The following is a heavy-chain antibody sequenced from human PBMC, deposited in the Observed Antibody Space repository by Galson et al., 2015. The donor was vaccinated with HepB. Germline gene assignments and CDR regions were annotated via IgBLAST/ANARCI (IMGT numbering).Heavy chain of an antibody. V-gene: IGHV1-18*01. CDR1: GYSFTKYS. CDR2: ISAYSGNT. D-gene: IGHD5-24*01. J-gene: IGHJ4*02. CDR3: ARGGMATIGGPSFDY. Sequence: QSGAEMKKPGASVKVSCKASGYSFTKYSISWVRQAPGHGLEWMGWISAYSGNTNYGQKVQGRVTVTTDTSTSTVYMELRSLRSDDTAVYYCARGGMATIGGPSFDYWGQGTLVTVSS.